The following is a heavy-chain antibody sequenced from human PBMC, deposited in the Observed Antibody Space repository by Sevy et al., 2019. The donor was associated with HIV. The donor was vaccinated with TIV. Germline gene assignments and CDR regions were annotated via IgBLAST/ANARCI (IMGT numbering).Heavy chain of an antibody. J-gene: IGHJ6*02. CDR2: IQSKTDGGTT. Sequence: GESLKISCAASGFTFSDAWMSWVRQAPGKGLEWVGHIQSKTDGGTTDYAAPVKGRFTISRDDSKNTLYLQMNSLKTEDTAVYYCTTEALDGDYGDYYYYGMDVWGQGTTVTVSS. CDR3: TTEALDGDYGDYYYYGMDV. CDR1: GFTFSDAW. V-gene: IGHV3-15*01. D-gene: IGHD4-17*01.